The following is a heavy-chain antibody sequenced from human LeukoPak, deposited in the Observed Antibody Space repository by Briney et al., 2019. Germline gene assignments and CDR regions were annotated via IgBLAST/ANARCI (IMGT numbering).Heavy chain of an antibody. V-gene: IGHV4-34*01. CDR1: GGSFSGYY. D-gene: IGHD3-9*01. CDR2: INHSGST. Sequence: SETLSLTCAVYGGSFSGYYWSWIRQPPGKGLEWIGEINHSGSTNYNPSLKSRVTISVDTSKNQFSLKLSSVTAADTAVYYCAGRRPYYDILTGYPTDSWGQGTLVTVSS. J-gene: IGHJ4*02. CDR3: AGRRPYYDILTGYPTDS.